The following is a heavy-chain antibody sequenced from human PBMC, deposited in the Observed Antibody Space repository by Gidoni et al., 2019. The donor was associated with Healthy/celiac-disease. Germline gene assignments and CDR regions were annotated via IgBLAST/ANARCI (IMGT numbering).Heavy chain of an antibody. CDR3: ARDVGSSDWLNFDY. D-gene: IGHD6-19*01. V-gene: IGHV3-7*01. CDR1: GFTFSSYG. Sequence: EVQLVESGGGLVQPGGSRRRSCAASGFTFSSYGMSWVRQAPGKGLEWVANIKQDGSEKYYVDSVKGRFTMSIDNAKNSLYLQMNSLRAEDTAVYYCARDVGSSDWLNFDYWGQGTLVTVSS. J-gene: IGHJ4*02. CDR2: IKQDGSEK.